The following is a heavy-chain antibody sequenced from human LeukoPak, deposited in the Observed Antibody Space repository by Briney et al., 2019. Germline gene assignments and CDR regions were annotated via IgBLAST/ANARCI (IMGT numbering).Heavy chain of an antibody. CDR3: ATYGGGVLGEHSHDY. J-gene: IGHJ4*02. CDR1: GYTLTELS. D-gene: IGHD3-16*01. Sequence: ASVRVSCKVSGYTLTELSMHWVRQAPGKGLEWMGGFDPEDGETIYAQKFQGRVTMTEDTSTDTAYMELSSLRSEDTAVYYCATYGGGVLGEHSHDYWGQGTLVTVSS. CDR2: FDPEDGET. V-gene: IGHV1-24*01.